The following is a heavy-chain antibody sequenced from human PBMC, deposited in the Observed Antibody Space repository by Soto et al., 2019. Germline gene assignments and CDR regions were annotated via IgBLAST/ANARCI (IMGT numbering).Heavy chain of an antibody. D-gene: IGHD6-19*01. Sequence: PSETLSLTCTVSGGSISSYYWSWIRQPPGKGLEWIGYIYYSGSANCNPSLKSRVTISVDTSKNQFSLKLSSVTAADTAVYCCARHPPIAVAAIDYWGQGTLVTVSS. CDR1: GGSISSYY. CDR2: IYYSGSA. CDR3: ARHPPIAVAAIDY. V-gene: IGHV4-59*08. J-gene: IGHJ4*02.